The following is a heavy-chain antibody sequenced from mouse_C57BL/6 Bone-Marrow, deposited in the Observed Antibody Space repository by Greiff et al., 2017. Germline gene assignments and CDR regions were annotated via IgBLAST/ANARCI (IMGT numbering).Heavy chain of an antibody. CDR1: GFTFSSYG. J-gene: IGHJ3*01. D-gene: IGHD2-3*01. CDR3: ARPIYDGYYGFAY. V-gene: IGHV5-6*01. CDR2: ISSGGSYT. Sequence: VQLKESGGDLVKPGGSLKLSCAASGFTFSSYGMSWVRQTPDKRLEWVATISSGGSYTYYPDSVKGRLTISRDNAKNTLYLQMSSLKSEDTAMYYCARPIYDGYYGFAYWGQGTLVTVSA.